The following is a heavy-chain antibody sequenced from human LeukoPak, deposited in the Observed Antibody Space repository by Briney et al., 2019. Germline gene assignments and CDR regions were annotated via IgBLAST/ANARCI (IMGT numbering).Heavy chain of an antibody. J-gene: IGHJ5*02. V-gene: IGHV4-59*12. CDR2: IYHSGST. Sequence: ASETLSLTCTVSGGSISSYYWSWIRQPPGKGLEWIGYIYHSGSTNYNPSLKSRVTISVDTSKNQFSLKLASVTAADTAIYYCAKGAGGFSYYNWFDPWGQGTLVTVSS. CDR3: AKGAGGFSYYNWFDP. D-gene: IGHD5-18*01. CDR1: GGSISSYY.